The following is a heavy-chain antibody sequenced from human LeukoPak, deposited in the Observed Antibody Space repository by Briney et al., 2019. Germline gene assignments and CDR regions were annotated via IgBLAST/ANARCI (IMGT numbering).Heavy chain of an antibody. CDR2: INQDGSEI. J-gene: IGHJ5*02. Sequence: GGSLRRSCAASGFTFSSYAMTWVRQAPGKGLEWVANINQDGSEIFYMDSVKGRFTISRDNAKNSLFLQMNSLRTEDTALYYCARAWRCVSTSCYTYFDPWGQGTLVTVSS. V-gene: IGHV3-7*01. CDR3: ARAWRCVSTSCYTYFDP. D-gene: IGHD2-2*02. CDR1: GFTFSSYA.